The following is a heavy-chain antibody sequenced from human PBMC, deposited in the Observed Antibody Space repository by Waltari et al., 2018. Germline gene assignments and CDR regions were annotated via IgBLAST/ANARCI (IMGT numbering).Heavy chain of an antibody. J-gene: IGHJ4*02. CDR2: IYHSGST. CDR1: GYSISSVYY. CDR3: ARGGRGYDDAFDY. Sequence: QVQLQESGPGLVKPSETLSLTCAVSGYSISSVYYWGWIRQPPGKGLEWIGSIYHSGSTYYNPSLKSRVTISVDTSKNQFSLKLSSVTAADTAVYYCARGGRGYDDAFDYWGQGTLVTVSS. D-gene: IGHD3-10*01. V-gene: IGHV4-38-2*01.